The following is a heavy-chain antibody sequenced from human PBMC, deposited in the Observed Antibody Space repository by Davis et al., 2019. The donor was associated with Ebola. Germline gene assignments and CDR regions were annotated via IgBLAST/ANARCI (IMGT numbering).Heavy chain of an antibody. CDR2: ISYDGSNK. CDR3: AKDRLITILYYYGMDV. J-gene: IGHJ6*02. CDR1: GFTFSSYG. V-gene: IGHV3-30*18. Sequence: PGGSLRLSCAASGFTFSSYGMHWVRQAPGKGLEWVAVISYDGSNKYYADSVKGRFTISRDNSRNTLYLQMNSLRAEDTAVYYCAKDRLITILYYYGMDVWGQGTTVTVSS. D-gene: IGHD3-9*01.